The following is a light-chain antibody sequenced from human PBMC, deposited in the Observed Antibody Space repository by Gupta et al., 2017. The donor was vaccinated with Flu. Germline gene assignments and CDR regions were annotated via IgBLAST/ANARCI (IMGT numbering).Light chain of an antibody. CDR1: ELGDKY. V-gene: IGLV3-1*01. J-gene: IGLJ2*01. Sequence: SPGQKASINCSGDELGDKYACWYQHKAGKSPGMGSYRDIKRPEGIPERFSGANTGTKATMTISGTQAVAEYDYYSTAWSSGTGVFGGGTKLTVL. CDR3: TAWSSGTGV. CDR2: RDI.